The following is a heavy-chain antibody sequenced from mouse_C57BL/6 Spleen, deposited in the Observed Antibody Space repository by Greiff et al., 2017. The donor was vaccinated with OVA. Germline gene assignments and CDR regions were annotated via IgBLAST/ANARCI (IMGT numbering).Heavy chain of an antibody. Sequence: VQRVESDAELVKPGASVKISCKVSGYTFTDHTIHWMKQRPEPGLEWIGYIYPRDGSTKYNEKFKGKATLTADKSSSTAYMQLNSLTSEDSAVYFCAKEDLRAWFVYWGQGTLVTVSA. V-gene: IGHV1-78*01. CDR3: AKEDLRAWFVY. CDR1: GYTFTDHT. J-gene: IGHJ3*01. CDR2: IYPRDGST.